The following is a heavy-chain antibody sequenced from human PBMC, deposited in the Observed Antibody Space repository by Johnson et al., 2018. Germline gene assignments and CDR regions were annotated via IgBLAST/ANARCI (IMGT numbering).Heavy chain of an antibody. V-gene: IGHV3-23*04. J-gene: IGHJ1*01. CDR1: GFSFSRSV. D-gene: IGHD3-22*01. Sequence: VQLVESGGGLVQXGGSLRLSCVASGFSFSRSVMSWVRQAPGKGLEWVSTLAGGSGSTYYADSVKGRFSISRDISKNSLYLQMNSLRAEDTAVYYCARVTRDFYDSSGYGFQHWGQGTLVTVSS. CDR2: LAGGSGST. CDR3: ARVTRDFYDSSGYGFQH.